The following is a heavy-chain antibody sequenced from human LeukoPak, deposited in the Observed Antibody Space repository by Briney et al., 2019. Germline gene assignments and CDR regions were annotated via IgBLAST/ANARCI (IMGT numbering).Heavy chain of an antibody. CDR2: IYTSGST. Sequence: PSETLSLTCTVSGGSISSGSYYWSWIRQPAGKGLEWIGRIYTSGSTHYNPSLKSRVTMSVDTSKNQFSLKLSSVTAADTAVYYCARDKYYYDSSGSIRFDYWGQGTLVTASS. D-gene: IGHD3-22*01. V-gene: IGHV4-61*02. J-gene: IGHJ4*02. CDR1: GGSISSGSYY. CDR3: ARDKYYYDSSGSIRFDY.